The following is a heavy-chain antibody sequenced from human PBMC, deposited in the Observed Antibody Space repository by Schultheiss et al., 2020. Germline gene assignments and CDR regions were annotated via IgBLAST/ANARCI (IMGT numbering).Heavy chain of an antibody. Sequence: WGSLRLSCAASGFTFSSYAMHWVRQAPGKGLEWVAVISYDGSNKYYADSVKGRFTISRDNSKNTLYLQMNSLRAEDTAVYYCARDLRPIYCSGGSCYTRRNYYYYGRDVWGQGHTGTVAS. CDR2: ISYDGSNK. V-gene: IGHV3-30*01. J-gene: IGHJ6*02. CDR3: ARDLRPIYCSGGSCYTRRNYYYYGRDV. D-gene: IGHD2-15*01. CDR1: GFTFSSYA.